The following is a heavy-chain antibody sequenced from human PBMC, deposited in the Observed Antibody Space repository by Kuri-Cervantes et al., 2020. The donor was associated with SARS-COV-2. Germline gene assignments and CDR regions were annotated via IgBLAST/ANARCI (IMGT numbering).Heavy chain of an antibody. J-gene: IGHJ6*03. CDR3: AIDLVVSSGWEYYMDV. V-gene: IGHV3-21*01. CDR1: GFTFSSYS. D-gene: IGHD6-19*01. CDR2: ISSSSSYI. Sequence: GESLKISCAASGFTFSSYSMNWVRQAPGKGLEWVSSISSSSSYIYYADSVKGRFTISRDNAKNSLYLQMNSLRAEDTAVYYCAIDLVVSSGWEYYMDVWGKGTTVTVSS.